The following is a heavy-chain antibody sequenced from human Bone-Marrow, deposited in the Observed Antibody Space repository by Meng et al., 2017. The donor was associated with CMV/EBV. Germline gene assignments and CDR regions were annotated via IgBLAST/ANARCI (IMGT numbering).Heavy chain of an antibody. CDR2: INPITGIT. Sequence: SVKVSCKASGGTFTNYPISWVRQAPGQGLEWMGGINPITGITNYAKKFQGRVTLTADKSTRTADMDVSSLRSEDTAVYYCARPAETYYDFWSGYPLDYWGQGTLVTASS. J-gene: IGHJ4*02. CDR3: ARPAETYYDFWSGYPLDY. CDR1: GGTFTNYP. V-gene: IGHV1-69*10. D-gene: IGHD3-3*01.